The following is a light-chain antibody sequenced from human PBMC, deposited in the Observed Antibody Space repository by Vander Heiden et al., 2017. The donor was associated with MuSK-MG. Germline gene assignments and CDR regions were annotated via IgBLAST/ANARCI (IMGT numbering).Light chain of an antibody. Sequence: DIQMTQSPSTLSASVGDRATLTCRASQSLSDWLAWYQQKPGKAPKLLIHDASSLKSGVPSRFSGSGSGTEFTLTISSLQPDDFATYYCQQYHSYPYTFGQGTKLEIK. CDR2: DAS. V-gene: IGKV1-5*01. CDR3: QQYHSYPYT. J-gene: IGKJ2*01. CDR1: QSLSDW.